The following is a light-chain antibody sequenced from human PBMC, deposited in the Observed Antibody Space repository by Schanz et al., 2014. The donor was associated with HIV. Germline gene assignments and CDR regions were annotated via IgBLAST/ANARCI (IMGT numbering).Light chain of an antibody. J-gene: IGLJ3*02. CDR3: QSYDSSLSGWV. CDR2: GNT. Sequence: QSVLTQPPSVSGAPGQRVTISCTGSGSNIGAGYDVNWYQQVPGTAPKLLIYGNTNRPSGVPDRFSGSRSGTSASLAITGLQAEDEADYYCQSYDSSLSGWVFGGGTKLTVL. CDR1: GSNIGAGYD. V-gene: IGLV1-40*01.